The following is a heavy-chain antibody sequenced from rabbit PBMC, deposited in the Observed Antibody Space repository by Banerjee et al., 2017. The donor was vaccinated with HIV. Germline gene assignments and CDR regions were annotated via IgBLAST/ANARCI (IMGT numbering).Heavy chain of an antibody. CDR2: IYTGSGST. CDR3: ARDYINGYNYATRLDL. CDR1: GLDFSSSYW. Sequence: QEQLEESGGDLVQPEGSLTLTCKASGLDFSSSYWISWVRQAPGKGLEWIACIYTGSGSTYYASWAKGRFTISKTSSTTVTLQMTSLTAADTATYFCARDYINGYNYATRLDLWGPGTLVTVS. V-gene: IGHV1S45*01. J-gene: IGHJ3*01. D-gene: IGHD6-1*01.